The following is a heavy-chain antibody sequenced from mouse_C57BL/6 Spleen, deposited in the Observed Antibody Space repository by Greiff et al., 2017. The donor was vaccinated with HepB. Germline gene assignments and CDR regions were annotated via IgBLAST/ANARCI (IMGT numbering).Heavy chain of an antibody. CDR2: ISSGGSYT. J-gene: IGHJ2*01. D-gene: IGHD2-10*01. V-gene: IGHV5-6*01. CDR1: GFTFSSYG. Sequence: EVMLVESGGDLVKPGGSLKLSCAASGFTFSSYGMSWVRQTPDKRLEWVATISSGGSYTYYPDSVKGRFTISRDNAKNTLYLQMSSLKSEDTAMYYCARQAYYGNSYFDYWGQGTTLTVSS. CDR3: ARQAYYGNSYFDY.